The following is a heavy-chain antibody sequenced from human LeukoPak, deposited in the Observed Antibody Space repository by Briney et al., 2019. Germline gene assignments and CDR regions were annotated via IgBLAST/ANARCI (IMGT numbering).Heavy chain of an antibody. V-gene: IGHV5-51*01. CDR2: IYPGDSDT. J-gene: IGHJ4*02. D-gene: IGHD3-16*01. CDR3: VRSANQGGVWV. CDR1: GYNFTSYW. Sequence: GESLKISCKGSGYNFTSYWIGWVRQMPGKGLEWMGIIYPGDSDTRYSPSFQGQVTISADKSISTAHLQRSSLKASVTAMYYCVRSANQGGVWVWGQGTLVTVSS.